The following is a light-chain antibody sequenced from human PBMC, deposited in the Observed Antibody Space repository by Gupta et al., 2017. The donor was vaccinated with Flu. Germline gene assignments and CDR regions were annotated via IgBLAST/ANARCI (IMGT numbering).Light chain of an antibody. Sequence: VLTQPPSVSGAPGQSVTISCTGTTSNFGAGFSVHWYQQLPGTAPRLLIYTNNNRPSGVLDRFSGSKSGTSASLAITGLQAEDQAHYYCQSYDNKLRGWVFGGGTKVTVL. CDR1: TSNFGAGFS. J-gene: IGLJ3*02. V-gene: IGLV1-40*01. CDR3: QSYDNKLRGWV. CDR2: TNN.